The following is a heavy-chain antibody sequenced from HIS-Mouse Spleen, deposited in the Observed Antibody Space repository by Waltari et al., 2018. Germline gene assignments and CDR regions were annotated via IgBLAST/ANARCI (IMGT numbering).Heavy chain of an antibody. CDR2: IWYEGSNK. CDR3: ARDTGRDATSFDY. Sequence: QVQLVESGGGVVQPGRSLRLSCAASGFTFSSYGMHWVRQAPGKGLGWVAVIWYEGSNKNYADSLKGRFTISRDNSKNTLYLQMNSLRAEDTAVYYCARDTGRDATSFDYWGQGTLVTVSS. J-gene: IGHJ4*02. CDR1: GFTFSSYG. V-gene: IGHV3-33*01. D-gene: IGHD4-17*01.